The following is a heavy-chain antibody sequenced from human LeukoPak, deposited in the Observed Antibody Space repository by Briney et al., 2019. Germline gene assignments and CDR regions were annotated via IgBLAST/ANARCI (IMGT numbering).Heavy chain of an antibody. CDR1: GGSISSYY. CDR2: IYYSGST. V-gene: IGHV4-59*01. CDR3: ARRGSSWQDYYYYYYMDV. D-gene: IGHD6-13*01. J-gene: IGHJ6*03. Sequence: SETLSLTCTVSGGSISSYYWSWIRQPPGKGLEWIGYIYYSGSTNYNPSLKSRVTISVDTSKNQFSLKLSSVTAADTAVYYCARRGSSWQDYYYYYYMDVWGKGTTVTVSS.